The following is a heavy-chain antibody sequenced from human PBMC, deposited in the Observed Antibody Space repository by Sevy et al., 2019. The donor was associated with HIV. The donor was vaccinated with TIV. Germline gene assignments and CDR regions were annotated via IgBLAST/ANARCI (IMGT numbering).Heavy chain of an antibody. J-gene: IGHJ4*02. CDR3: ARGYYDGSGYYAY. Sequence: GGSLRLSCAASGFTFSSYAMHWVRQAPGKGLEWVAVISYDGNNKYYADSVKGRFTISIDNSKNTLYLQMNSLRAEDTAVYYCARGYYDGSGYYAYWGQGTLVTVSS. V-gene: IGHV3-30-3*01. CDR2: ISYDGNNK. D-gene: IGHD3-22*01. CDR1: GFTFSSYA.